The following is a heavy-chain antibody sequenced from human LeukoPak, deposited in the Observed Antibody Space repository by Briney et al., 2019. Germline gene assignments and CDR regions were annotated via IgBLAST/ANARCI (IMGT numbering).Heavy chain of an antibody. CDR1: GFTFSNHA. V-gene: IGHV3-7*01. CDR3: ARGTYYFDY. J-gene: IGHJ4*02. CDR2: IKQDGSEK. Sequence: PGGSLRLSCAVSGFTFSNHAMNWVRQAPGKGLEWVANIKQDGSEKYYVDSVKGRFTISRDNAENSLYLQMNTLRAEDTAVYYCARGTYYFDYWGQGTLVTVSS. D-gene: IGHD1-14*01.